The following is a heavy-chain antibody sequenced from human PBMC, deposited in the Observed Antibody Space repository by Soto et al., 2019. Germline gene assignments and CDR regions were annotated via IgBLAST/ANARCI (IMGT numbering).Heavy chain of an antibody. Sequence: GRSLLLSCIPSGFNFSDYAMGWVGQHPGKGLEWVSVISAGGSTYYADSVKRRFTVYRANSKNTLYLQMNSLRAEDTAVYYCANVPIWCSSTSCYTEGFDYWGQGTLVTVSS. CDR3: ANVPIWCSSTSCYTEGFDY. J-gene: IGHJ4*02. V-gene: IGHV3-23*01. CDR2: ISAGGST. CDR1: GFNFSDYA. D-gene: IGHD2-2*02.